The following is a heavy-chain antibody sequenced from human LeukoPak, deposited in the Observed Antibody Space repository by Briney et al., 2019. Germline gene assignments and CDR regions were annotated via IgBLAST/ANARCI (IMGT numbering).Heavy chain of an antibody. D-gene: IGHD5-18*01. CDR1: GFTFSNAW. V-gene: IGHV3-15*01. J-gene: IGHJ3*02. CDR2: IKSKTDGGTT. CDR3: TTLGGYSYGSGAFDI. Sequence: PGGSLRLSCAASGFTFSNAWMSWVRQAPGKGLEWVGCIKSKTDGGTTDYAAPVKGRFTISRDDSKNTLYLQMNSLKTEDTAVYYCTTLGGYSYGSGAFDIWGQGTMVTVSS.